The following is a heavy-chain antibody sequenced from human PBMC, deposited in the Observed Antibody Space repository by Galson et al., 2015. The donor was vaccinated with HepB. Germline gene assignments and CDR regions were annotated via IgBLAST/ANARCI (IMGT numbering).Heavy chain of an antibody. CDR1: GLTFTNSA. CDR2: IVAGSGLT. Sequence: SVKVSCKASGLTFTNSAVQWVRQARGQRPEWIGYIVAGSGLTHYAQKFQGRLTITRDMSTSTAYMELTSLRSEDTAVYYCAADKGYYSTNGPGWFDPWGQGTLVTVSS. V-gene: IGHV1-58*01. D-gene: IGHD2-8*01. J-gene: IGHJ5*02. CDR3: AADKGYYSTNGPGWFDP.